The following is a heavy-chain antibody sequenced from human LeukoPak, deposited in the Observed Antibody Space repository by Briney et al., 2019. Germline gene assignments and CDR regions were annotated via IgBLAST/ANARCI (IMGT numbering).Heavy chain of an antibody. CDR1: GGSFSGYY. CDR2: INHSGST. D-gene: IGHD6-13*01. CDR3: ARVGDYSSSWYDLLYFDS. J-gene: IGHJ4*02. V-gene: IGHV4-34*01. Sequence: SSETLSLTCAVYGGSFSGYYWSWIRQPPGKGLEWIGEINHSGSTNYNPSLESRVTISVDTSKNQFFLKFNSVTAADTAVYYCARVGDYSSSWYDLLYFDSWGPGTLVTVSS.